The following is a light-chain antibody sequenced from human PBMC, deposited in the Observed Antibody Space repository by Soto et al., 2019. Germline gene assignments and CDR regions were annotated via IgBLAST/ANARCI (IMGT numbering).Light chain of an antibody. CDR3: QQYGTSELI. CDR2: DTV. J-gene: IGKJ5*01. CDR1: QRLTNSF. Sequence: LAQSPATLSLSPGERAPLSCRASQRLTNSFIAWYRRRPGQANRLRSCDTVSRASGIPARFSGSGSGPDFTINISRMETEDFYVVYCQQYGTSELIFGQGSGLAI. V-gene: IGKV3-20*01.